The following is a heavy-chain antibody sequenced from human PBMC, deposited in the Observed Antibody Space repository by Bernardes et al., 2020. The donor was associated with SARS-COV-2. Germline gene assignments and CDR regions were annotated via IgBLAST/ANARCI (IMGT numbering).Heavy chain of an antibody. Sequence: GGSLRLSCAASGFTFSDYYMSWIRQAPGKGLEWVSYISSSGSTIYYADSVKGRFTISRDNAKNSLYLQMNSLRAEDTAVYYCARDLMAYVAGYSGYKPTEHYYYYGMDVWGQGTTVTVSS. CDR2: ISSSGSTI. CDR3: ARDLMAYVAGYSGYKPTEHYYYYGMDV. V-gene: IGHV3-11*01. D-gene: IGHD5-12*01. J-gene: IGHJ6*02. CDR1: GFTFSDYY.